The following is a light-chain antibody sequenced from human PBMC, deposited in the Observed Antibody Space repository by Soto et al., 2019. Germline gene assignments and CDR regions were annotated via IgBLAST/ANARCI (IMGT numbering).Light chain of an antibody. J-gene: IGKJ3*01. CDR3: QHLNSLFT. Sequence: DIQLTQSPSFLSASVGDRVTITCRASQGISSYLAWYQQKPGKAPKLLIYAASTLQSGVPSRFSGSGSGTEFPITISSLPPEDVANYCYQHLNSLFTFGPGTKVDIK. V-gene: IGKV1-9*01. CDR1: QGISSY. CDR2: AAS.